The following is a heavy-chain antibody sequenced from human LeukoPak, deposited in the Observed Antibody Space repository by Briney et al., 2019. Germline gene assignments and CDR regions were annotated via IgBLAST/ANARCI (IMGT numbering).Heavy chain of an antibody. V-gene: IGHV3-23*01. CDR1: GFTFSSYA. J-gene: IGHJ4*02. CDR3: ANPGGYGYGNFDY. Sequence: GGSLRLSCAASGFTFSSYAMSWVRQAPGKGLEWVSAISGSGGGTYYADSVKGRFTISRDNSKNTLYLQMNSLRAEDTAVYYCANPGGYGYGNFDYWGQGTLVTVSS. CDR2: ISGSGGGT. D-gene: IGHD5-18*01.